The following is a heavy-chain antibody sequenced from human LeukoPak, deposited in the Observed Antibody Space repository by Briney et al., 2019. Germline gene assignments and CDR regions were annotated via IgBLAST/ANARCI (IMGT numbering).Heavy chain of an antibody. J-gene: IGHJ4*02. CDR2: INPSGGST. Sequence: ASVKVSCKASGYTFTSYYMHWVRQAPGQGLEWMGIINPSGGSTSYAQKFQGRVTMTRDTSTSTVYMELSSLRSEDTAVYYCALDYYDSSGYVSFDYWGQGTLVTVSS. D-gene: IGHD3-22*01. CDR1: GYTFTSYY. V-gene: IGHV1-46*01. CDR3: ALDYYDSSGYVSFDY.